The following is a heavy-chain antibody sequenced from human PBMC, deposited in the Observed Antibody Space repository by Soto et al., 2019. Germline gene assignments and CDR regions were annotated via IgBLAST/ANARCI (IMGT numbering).Heavy chain of an antibody. V-gene: IGHV4-59*10. CDR2: IYTSGTT. Sequence: SETLSLTCAVYGGSFSGYSWRWIRQPPGKGLEWIGHIYTSGTTNYNPSFKSRATMSLDTSQNQFSLRLTSVTAADTAVYYCARAAYSYGPFDYWGQGTLVTVSS. D-gene: IGHD5-18*01. CDR1: GGSFSGYS. J-gene: IGHJ4*02. CDR3: ARAAYSYGPFDY.